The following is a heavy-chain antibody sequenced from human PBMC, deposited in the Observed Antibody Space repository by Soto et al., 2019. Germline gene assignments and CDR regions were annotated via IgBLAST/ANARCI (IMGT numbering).Heavy chain of an antibody. CDR1: GFTFSSYD. CDR2: IGTAGDT. D-gene: IGHD3-3*01. V-gene: IGHV3-13*01. Sequence: LGGSLRLSCAASGFTFSSYDMHWVRQATGKGLEWVSAIGTAGDTYYPGSVKGRFTVSRENAKNSLYLQMNSLRAEDTAVYYCARVFSYYGDFWSGYGPGMDVWGQGTTVTVSS. CDR3: ARVFSYYGDFWSGYGPGMDV. J-gene: IGHJ6*02.